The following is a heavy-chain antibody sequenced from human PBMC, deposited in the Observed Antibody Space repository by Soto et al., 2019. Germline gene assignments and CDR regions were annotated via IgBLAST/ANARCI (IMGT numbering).Heavy chain of an antibody. Sequence: SGPTLVNPTQTLTLTCTFSGFSLSTSGMRVSWIRQPPGKALEWLARIDWDDDKFYSTSLKTRLTISKDTSKNQVVLTMTNMDPVDTATYYCARIKGGETRDAFDIWGQGTMVTVSS. CDR2: IDWDDDK. D-gene: IGHD2-21*01. CDR1: GFSLSTSGMR. J-gene: IGHJ3*02. V-gene: IGHV2-70*04. CDR3: ARIKGGETRDAFDI.